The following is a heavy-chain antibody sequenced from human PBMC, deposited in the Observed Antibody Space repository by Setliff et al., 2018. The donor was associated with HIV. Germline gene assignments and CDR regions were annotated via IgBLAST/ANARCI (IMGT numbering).Heavy chain of an antibody. V-gene: IGHV4-39*02. D-gene: IGHD2-15*01. CDR3: ARRGRGAFPYYSIDY. CDR1: GGSSISSSYY. CDR2: VYYSGVT. Sequence: SETLSLTCTVSGGSSISSSYYWVWIRQPPGKGLEWIGDVYYSGVTNYNASLKSRVTMSIDRSKNHFSLTMTSVTAADTAVYYCARRGRGAFPYYSIDYWGQGILVTVSS. J-gene: IGHJ4*02.